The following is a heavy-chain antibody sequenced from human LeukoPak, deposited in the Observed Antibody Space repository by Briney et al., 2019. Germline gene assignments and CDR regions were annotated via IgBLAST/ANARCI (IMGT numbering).Heavy chain of an antibody. CDR3: AVLGYCSSTSCYPLGYYFDY. CDR2: INPNSGGT. Sequence: RASVKVSCKASGYTFTGYYMHWVRQAPGQGLEWMGWINPNSGGTNYAQKFQGRVTMTRDTSISTAYMELSRLRSDDTAVYYCAVLGYCSSTSCYPLGYYFDYWGQGTLVTVSS. CDR1: GYTFTGYY. J-gene: IGHJ4*02. D-gene: IGHD2-2*01. V-gene: IGHV1-2*02.